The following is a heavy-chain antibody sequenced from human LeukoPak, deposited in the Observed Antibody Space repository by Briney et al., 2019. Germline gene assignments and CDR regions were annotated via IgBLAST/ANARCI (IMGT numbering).Heavy chain of an antibody. CDR1: GFTFSSYA. CDR3: AKALIGLRGASYFDY. J-gene: IGHJ4*02. Sequence: PGGSLRLSCAASGFTFSSYAISWVRQAPGKGLEWVSAISGSGGSTYYADSVKGRFTISRDNSKNTLYLQMNSLRAEDTAVYYCAKALIGLRGASYFDYWGQGTLVTVSS. D-gene: IGHD3-10*01. V-gene: IGHV3-23*01. CDR2: ISGSGGST.